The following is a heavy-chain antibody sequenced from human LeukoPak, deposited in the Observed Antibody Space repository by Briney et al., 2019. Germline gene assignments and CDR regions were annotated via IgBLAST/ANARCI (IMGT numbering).Heavy chain of an antibody. D-gene: IGHD6-6*01. Sequence: PGGSLRLSCAASGFTVSSNYMSWVRQAPGKGLEWVSAISGSGGSTYYADSVKGRFTISRDNSKNTLYLQMNSLRAEDTAVYYCAKICSSSVNFDYWGQGTLVTVSS. CDR3: AKICSSSVNFDY. CDR1: GFTVSSNY. CDR2: ISGSGGST. V-gene: IGHV3-23*01. J-gene: IGHJ4*02.